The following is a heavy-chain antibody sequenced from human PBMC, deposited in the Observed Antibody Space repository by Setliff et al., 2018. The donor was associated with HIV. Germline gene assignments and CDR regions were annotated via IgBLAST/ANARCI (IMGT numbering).Heavy chain of an antibody. Sequence: SETLSLTCNVSGDSITSYYWIWIRQSPGKGLEWIGYIYYSGDTNYNPSLKSRVTMSVDTSKNQFSLKLSSVTAADTAVYYCARALGWGVTTHWFDPWGQGTLVTVSS. V-gene: IGHV4-59*01. CDR1: GDSITSYY. J-gene: IGHJ5*02. CDR2: IYYSGDT. D-gene: IGHD4-17*01. CDR3: ARALGWGVTTHWFDP.